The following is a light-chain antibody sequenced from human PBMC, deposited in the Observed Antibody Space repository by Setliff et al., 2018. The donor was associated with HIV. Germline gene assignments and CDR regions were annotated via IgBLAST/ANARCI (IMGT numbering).Light chain of an antibody. CDR2: EVS. Sequence: QSALAQPASVSGSPGQSITISCTGTSSDVGGYNYVSWYQQHPGKAPKLMIYEVSNRPSGVSNRFSGSKSGNTASLTISGLQAEDEADYYCSSYTSSSTYVF. CDR1: SSDVGGYNY. CDR3: SSYTSSSTYV. J-gene: IGLJ1*01. V-gene: IGLV2-14*01.